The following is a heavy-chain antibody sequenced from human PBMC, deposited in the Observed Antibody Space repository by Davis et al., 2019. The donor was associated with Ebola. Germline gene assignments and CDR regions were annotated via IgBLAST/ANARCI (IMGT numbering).Heavy chain of an antibody. V-gene: IGHV4-34*01. Sequence: SETLSLTFAAHGGSFSGYYWSWIRQPPGKGLEWIGEINHSGSTNYNPSLKSPVTISVDTSKNQFSLKLSSVTAADTAVYYCARGRTIWYGMDVWGQGTTVTVSS. CDR2: INHSGST. J-gene: IGHJ6*02. CDR1: GGSFSGYY. CDR3: ARGRTIWYGMDV. D-gene: IGHD3-3*01.